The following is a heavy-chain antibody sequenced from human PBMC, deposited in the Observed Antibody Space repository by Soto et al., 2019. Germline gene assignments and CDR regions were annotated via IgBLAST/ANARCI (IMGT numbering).Heavy chain of an antibody. V-gene: IGHV4-30-2*01. CDR1: GVSISSGGYS. Sequence: SETLSLTCAVSGVSISSGGYSLSWIRQPPGKGLEWIGYIYHSGSTYYNPSLKSRVTISVDRSKNQFSLKLSSVTAADTAMYYCARNGDCTRPGCIVGWFDPWGPGTLVTVSS. CDR2: IYHSGST. D-gene: IGHD2-8*01. CDR3: ARNGDCTRPGCIVGWFDP. J-gene: IGHJ5*02.